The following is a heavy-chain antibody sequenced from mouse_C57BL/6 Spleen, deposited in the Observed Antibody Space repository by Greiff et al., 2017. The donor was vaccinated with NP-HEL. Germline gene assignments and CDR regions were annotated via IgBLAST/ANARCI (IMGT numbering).Heavy chain of an antibody. CDR3: ARGRTVVYFDY. CDR1: GYTFTSYW. J-gene: IGHJ2*01. D-gene: IGHD1-1*01. CDR2: IDPSDSET. Sequence: QVQLQQPGAELVRPGSSVKLSCKASGYTFTSYWMHWVKQRPIQGLEWIGNIDPSDSETHYNQKFKDKATLTVDKSSSTAYMQLSSLTSEDSAVYYCARGRTVVYFDYWGQGTTLTVSS. V-gene: IGHV1-52*01.